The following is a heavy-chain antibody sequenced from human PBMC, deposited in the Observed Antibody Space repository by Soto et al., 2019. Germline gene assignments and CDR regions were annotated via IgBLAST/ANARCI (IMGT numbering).Heavy chain of an antibody. CDR2: IWYDGSNK. V-gene: IGHV3-33*01. CDR1: GFTFSSYG. Sequence: GESLKISCAASGFTFSSYGMHWVRQAPGKGLEWVAVIWYDGSNKYYADSVKGRFTISRDNSKNTLYLQMNSLRAEDTAVYYCASLNSGSFDYWGQGTLVTVSS. D-gene: IGHD1-26*01. J-gene: IGHJ4*02. CDR3: ASLNSGSFDY.